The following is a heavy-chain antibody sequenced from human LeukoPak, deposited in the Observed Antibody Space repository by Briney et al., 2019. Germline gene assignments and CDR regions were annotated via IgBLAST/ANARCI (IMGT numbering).Heavy chain of an antibody. D-gene: IGHD3-10*01. J-gene: IGHJ4*02. V-gene: IGHV1-18*01. CDR3: ARDFDQYCGRFGGFGHDF. CDR1: GYTFTSYG. Sequence: ASVKVSCKASGYTFTSYGINWVRQAPGQGLEWMGWISAYNGNTNYAQRLQGRVTMTTDTSTSTAYMELRSLRSDDTAVYYCARDFDQYCGRFGGFGHDFWGQGTLVTVSS. CDR2: ISAYNGNT.